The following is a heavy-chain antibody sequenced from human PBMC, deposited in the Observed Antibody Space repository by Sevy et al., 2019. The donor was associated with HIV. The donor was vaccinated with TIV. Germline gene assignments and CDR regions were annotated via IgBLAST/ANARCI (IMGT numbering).Heavy chain of an antibody. V-gene: IGHV1-18*01. CDR3: GRGYNWNIYFDD. Sequence: ASVKVSCKASGYTFTSYGISWVRQAPGQGLEWMGWISPYNGNTNYAQKLQGRVTMTTDTSTSTAYMEVRSLRSDDTAVYYCGRGYNWNIYFDDWGQGTLVTVSS. CDR1: GYTFTSYG. D-gene: IGHD1-1*01. J-gene: IGHJ4*02. CDR2: ISPYNGNT.